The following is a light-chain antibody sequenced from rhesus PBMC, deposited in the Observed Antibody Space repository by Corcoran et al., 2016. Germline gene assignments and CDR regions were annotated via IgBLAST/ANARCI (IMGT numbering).Light chain of an antibody. CDR3: QKFSSSPHS. CDR1: QSVSSS. CDR2: GAS. V-gene: IGKV3-53*02. Sequence: QVILTQSPATLSLSPGERATLSCRASQSVSSSLAWYQQKPGQAPRLLIFGASSRATGIPDRFSGSGSGTEFTLTISSLEPEDFAVYYCQKFSSSPHSFGQGAKVEIK. J-gene: IGKJ2*01.